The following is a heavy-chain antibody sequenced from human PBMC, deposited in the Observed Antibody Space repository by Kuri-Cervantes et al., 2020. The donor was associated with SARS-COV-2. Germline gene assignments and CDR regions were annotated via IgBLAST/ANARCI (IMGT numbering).Heavy chain of an antibody. CDR2: IRSKANSYAT. V-gene: IGHV3-73*01. CDR1: GFTFSGSA. CDR3: TTDISCSGGSCYFDYYYGMDV. Sequence: GESLKISCAASGFTFSGSAMHWVRQASGKGLEWVGRIRSKANSYATAYAASVKGRFTISRDDSKNTAYLQMNSQKTEDTAVYYCTTDISCSGGSCYFDYYYGMDVWGQGTTVTVSS. J-gene: IGHJ6*02. D-gene: IGHD2-15*01.